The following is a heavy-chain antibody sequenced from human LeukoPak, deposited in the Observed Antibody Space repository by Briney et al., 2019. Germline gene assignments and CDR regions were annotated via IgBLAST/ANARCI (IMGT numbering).Heavy chain of an antibody. CDR2: IRYDGSNK. CDR1: GFTFSSYG. D-gene: IGHD6-19*01. Sequence: GGSLRLSCAASGFTFSSYGIHWVRQAPDKGLEWVAFIRYDGSNKYYADSVKGRFTISRDNSKNTLYLQMNSLRAEDTAMYYCAKGSKAVLFTRDHYMDVWGKGTTVTISS. J-gene: IGHJ6*03. CDR3: AKGSKAVLFTRDHYMDV. V-gene: IGHV3-30*02.